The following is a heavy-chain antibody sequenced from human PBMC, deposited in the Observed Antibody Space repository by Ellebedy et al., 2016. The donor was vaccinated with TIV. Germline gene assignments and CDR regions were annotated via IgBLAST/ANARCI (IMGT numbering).Heavy chain of an antibody. Sequence: GESLKISXKGSGYSFTSYWIRWVRQMPGKGLEWMGRIDPSDSYTNYSPSFQGNVTISADKSISTAYLQWSSLKASDTAMYYCAVGFVWPGFDYWGQGTLVTVSS. CDR3: AVGFVWPGFDY. J-gene: IGHJ4*02. V-gene: IGHV5-10-1*01. D-gene: IGHD2-8*01. CDR1: GYSFTSYW. CDR2: IDPSDSYT.